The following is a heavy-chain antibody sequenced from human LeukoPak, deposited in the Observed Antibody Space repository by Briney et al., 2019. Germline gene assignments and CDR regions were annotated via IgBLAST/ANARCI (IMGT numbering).Heavy chain of an antibody. D-gene: IGHD5-24*01. J-gene: IGHJ4*02. V-gene: IGHV3-7*01. CDR2: MNQDGSEK. CDR1: GFTFSSYW. CDR3: AGAPETGH. Sequence: GGSLRLSCTASGFTFSSYWMSWVRQAPGKGLEWVANMNQDGSEKYYVDSVKGRFTISRDNTKNMLYLQMSSLRAEDTAVYYCAGAPETGHWGQGTLVTVSS.